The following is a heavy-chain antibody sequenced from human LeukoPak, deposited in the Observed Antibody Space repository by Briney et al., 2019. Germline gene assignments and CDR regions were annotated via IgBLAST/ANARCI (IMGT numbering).Heavy chain of an antibody. J-gene: IGHJ2*01. CDR2: IDPSDSYT. CDR3: AGERSSNWYFDL. Sequence: GESLRISCKGSGYSFTNYWISWVRQMPGKGLEWMGRIDPSDSYTNYSPSFQGHVTISADKSISTAYLQWSSLKASDTAMYYCAGERSSNWYFDLWGRGTLVTVSS. CDR1: GYSFTNYW. V-gene: IGHV5-10-1*01. D-gene: IGHD6-13*01.